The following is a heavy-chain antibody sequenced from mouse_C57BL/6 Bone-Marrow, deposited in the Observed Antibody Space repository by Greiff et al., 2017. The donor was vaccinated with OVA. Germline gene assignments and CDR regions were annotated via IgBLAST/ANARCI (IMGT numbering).Heavy chain of an antibody. CDR2: ISYSGST. CDR1: GYSITSGYD. Sequence: EVKLMESGPGMVKPSQSLSLTCTVTGYSITSGYDWHWIRHFPGNKLEWMGYISYSGSTNYNPSLKSRISITHDTSKNHFFLKLNSVTTEDTATYYCARAITTVNAMDYWGQGASVTVSS. D-gene: IGHD1-1*01. J-gene: IGHJ4*01. V-gene: IGHV3-1*01. CDR3: ARAITTVNAMDY.